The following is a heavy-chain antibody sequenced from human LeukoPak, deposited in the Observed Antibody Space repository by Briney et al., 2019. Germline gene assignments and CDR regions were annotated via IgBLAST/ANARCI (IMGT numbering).Heavy chain of an antibody. CDR2: IKSKTDGGTT. CDR1: GFTFSNAW. CDR3: TTGIVGATADYYYYMDV. D-gene: IGHD1-26*01. V-gene: IGHV3-15*01. Sequence: KSGGSLRLSCAASGFTFSNAWMSWVRQAPGKGLEWVGRIKSKTDGGTTDYAAPVKGRFTISRDDSKNTLYLQMNSLKTEDTAVYYCTTGIVGATADYYYYMDVWGKGTTVTVSS. J-gene: IGHJ6*03.